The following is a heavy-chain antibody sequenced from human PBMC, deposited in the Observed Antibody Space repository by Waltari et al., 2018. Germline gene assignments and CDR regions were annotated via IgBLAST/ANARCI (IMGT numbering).Heavy chain of an antibody. J-gene: IGHJ4*02. CDR3: ARDSLSITMVQGNFDY. Sequence: QLQLQESGPGLVKPSETLSLTCTVSGGSISSSSYYWGWIRQPPGTGLEWIGSIYYSGSTYYNPSLKSRVTISVDTSKNQFSLKLSSVTAADTAVYYCARDSLSITMVQGNFDYWGQGTLVTVSS. D-gene: IGHD3-10*01. CDR1: GGSISSSSYY. CDR2: IYYSGST. V-gene: IGHV4-39*07.